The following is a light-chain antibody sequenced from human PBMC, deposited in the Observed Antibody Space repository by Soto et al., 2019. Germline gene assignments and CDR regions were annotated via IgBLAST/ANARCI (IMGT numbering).Light chain of an antibody. CDR3: QQRSNWPPT. Sequence: DTLLTQSPGTLSLSPVEIAAVSFRASQSVGTYLAWYQQKPGQAPRLLIYDASNRATGIAPRFRGSGSGTDFTLTISSVEPEDFAVYICQQRSNWPPTFGQGTRLENK. J-gene: IGKJ5*01. CDR2: DAS. V-gene: IGKV3-11*01. CDR1: QSVGTY.